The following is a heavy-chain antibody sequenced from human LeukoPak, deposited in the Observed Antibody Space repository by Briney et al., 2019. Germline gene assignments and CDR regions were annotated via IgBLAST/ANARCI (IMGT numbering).Heavy chain of an antibody. J-gene: IGHJ5*02. CDR3: ARGGGLLWFGELFRFDP. D-gene: IGHD3-10*01. Sequence: PSETLSLTCAVSGYSISSGYYWGWIRQPPGKGLEWIGSIYHSGSTYYNPSLKSRVTISVDTSKNQFSLKLSSVTAADTAVYYCARGGGLLWFGELFRFDPWGQGTLVTVSS. CDR2: IYHSGST. CDR1: GYSISSGYY. V-gene: IGHV4-38-2*01.